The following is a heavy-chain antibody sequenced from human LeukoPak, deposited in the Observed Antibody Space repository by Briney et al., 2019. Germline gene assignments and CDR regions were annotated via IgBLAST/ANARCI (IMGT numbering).Heavy chain of an antibody. CDR2: IIPIFGTA. J-gene: IGHJ5*02. V-gene: IGHV1-69*01. CDR3: ARARVYNWNDEGWFDP. D-gene: IGHD1-1*01. CDR1: GGTFSSYA. Sequence: ASVKVSCKASGGTFSSYAISWVRQAPGQGFEWMGGIIPIFGTANYAQKFQGRVTITADESTSTAYMELSSLRSEDTAVYYCARARVYNWNDEGWFDPWGQGTLVTVSS.